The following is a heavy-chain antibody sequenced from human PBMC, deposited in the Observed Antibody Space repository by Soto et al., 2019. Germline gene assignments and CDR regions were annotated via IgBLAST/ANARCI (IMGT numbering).Heavy chain of an antibody. CDR3: ARDPNYYCSGSYYNFYYYYGMDV. CDR1: GYTFISYG. Sequence: GASVKVSCKASGYTFISYGISWVRQAPGQGLEWMGWISPYNGNTNYAQSFQGRVSMSTDTSTSTAYMELRSLRSDDTAVYYCARDPNYYCSGSYYNFYYYYGMDVWGQGTTVTVSS. CDR2: ISPYNGNT. J-gene: IGHJ6*02. D-gene: IGHD3-10*01. V-gene: IGHV1-18*01.